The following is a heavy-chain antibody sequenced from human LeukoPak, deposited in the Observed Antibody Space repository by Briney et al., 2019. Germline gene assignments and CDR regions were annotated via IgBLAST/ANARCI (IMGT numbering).Heavy chain of an antibody. V-gene: IGHV1-2*02. CDR3: ARDPVRSGYYDNDY. Sequence: RASVKVSCKASAYTFTGYYMHWVRQAPGQGLEGVGWINPNSGGTNYAQKFQGRVTMTRDTSISTAYMELSRLRSDDTAVYYCARDPVRSGYYDNDYWGQGTLVTVSS. D-gene: IGHD3-22*01. J-gene: IGHJ4*02. CDR1: AYTFTGYY. CDR2: INPNSGGT.